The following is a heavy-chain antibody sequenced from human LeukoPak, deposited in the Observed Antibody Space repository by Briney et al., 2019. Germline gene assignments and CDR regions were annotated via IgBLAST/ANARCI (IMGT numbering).Heavy chain of an antibody. D-gene: IGHD4-17*01. V-gene: IGHV1-2*02. CDR1: GYTFTGYY. CDR3: ARVRTVTTNRYFDY. CDR2: INPNSGGT. J-gene: IGHJ4*02. Sequence: ASVKVSCKASGYTFTGYYMHWVRQAPGQGLEWMGWINPNSGGTNYAQKFQGRVTMTRDTSISTAYMELSRLRSDDTAVYYCARVRTVTTNRYFDYWGQGTLVTVSS.